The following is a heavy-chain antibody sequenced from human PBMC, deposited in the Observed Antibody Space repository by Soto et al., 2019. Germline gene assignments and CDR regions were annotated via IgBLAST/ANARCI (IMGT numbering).Heavy chain of an antibody. CDR3: ARRVWPHGGEGAFDI. Sequence: SETLSLTCTVSGGSISSYYWSWIRQPPGKGLEWIGYIYYSGSTNYNPSLKSRVTISVDTSKNQFSLKLSSGTAADTAVYYCARRVWPHGGEGAFDIWGQGTMVTVSS. CDR2: IYYSGST. CDR1: GGSISSYY. D-gene: IGHD3-16*01. J-gene: IGHJ3*02. V-gene: IGHV4-59*08.